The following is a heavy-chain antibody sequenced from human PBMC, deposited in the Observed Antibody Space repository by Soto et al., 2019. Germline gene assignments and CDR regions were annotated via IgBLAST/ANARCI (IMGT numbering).Heavy chain of an antibody. V-gene: IGHV4-39*02. D-gene: IGHD3-16*02. J-gene: IGHJ4*02. CDR1: GGSISSSSYY. CDR2: IYYSGST. CDR3: ARDLYPGLDY. Sequence: SETLSLTCTVSGGSISSSSYYWGWIRQPPGKGLEWIGSIYYSGSTYYNPSLKSRVTISRDNSKNTLYLQMNSLRAEDTAVYYCARDLYPGLDYWGQGTLVTVSS.